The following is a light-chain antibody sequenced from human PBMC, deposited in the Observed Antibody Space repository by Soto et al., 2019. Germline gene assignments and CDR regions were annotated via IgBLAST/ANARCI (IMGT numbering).Light chain of an antibody. Sequence: EIVMTQSPDSLAVSLGESATINCKSSQSILYSSNNKNYLVWYQQKPGQAPKVIIYRASTRESGVPDRFSGSGSETDFSLTISSLQAEDVAVYYCQQYYNTPYTFGQGTKLEIK. V-gene: IGKV4-1*01. CDR1: QSILYSSNNKNY. CDR2: RAS. J-gene: IGKJ2*01. CDR3: QQYYNTPYT.